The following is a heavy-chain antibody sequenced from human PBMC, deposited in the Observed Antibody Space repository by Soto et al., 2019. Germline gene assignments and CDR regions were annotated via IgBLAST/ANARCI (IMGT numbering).Heavy chain of an antibody. D-gene: IGHD3-10*01. CDR2: INPKNGDT. V-gene: IGHV1-2*02. CDR1: GYMFIGFS. Sequence: ASVKVSCKASGYMFIGFSLHWVRQAPGQGLEWLGWINPKNGDTNYAQKFQGRVTVTSDTSINTVHMELNSLRSEDTAVYYCARDSTMVRGTYKYYYGMDVWGQGTTVTVSS. CDR3: ARDSTMVRGTYKYYYGMDV. J-gene: IGHJ6*02.